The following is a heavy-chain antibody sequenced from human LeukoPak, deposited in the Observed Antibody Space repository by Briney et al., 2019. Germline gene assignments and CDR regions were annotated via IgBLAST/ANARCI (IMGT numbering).Heavy chain of an antibody. D-gene: IGHD2-15*01. CDR1: GFTFSNAW. CDR3: ARVGCSGGSCYSRGDYYYGMDV. CDR2: ISSSSSHM. Sequence: GGSLRLSCVASGFTFSNAWMNWVRQAPGKGLEWVSSISSSSSHMKYADSVKGRFTISRDNAKNSLYLQMNSLRAEDTAVYYCARVGCSGGSCYSRGDYYYGMDVWGQGTTVTVSS. J-gene: IGHJ6*02. V-gene: IGHV3-21*01.